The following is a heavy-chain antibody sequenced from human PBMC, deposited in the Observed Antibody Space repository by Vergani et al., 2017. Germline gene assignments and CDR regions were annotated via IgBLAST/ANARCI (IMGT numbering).Heavy chain of an antibody. CDR2: ISGSGGST. CDR3: AKDLRAPITGTCGD. D-gene: IGHD1-7*01. CDR1: GFTFSSYA. J-gene: IGHJ4*02. Sequence: EVQLLESGGGLVQPGGSLRLSCAASGFTFSSYAMSWVRQAPGKGLEWVSAISGSGGSTYYADCVKGRFTISRDNSKNTLYLQMNSLRAEDTAVYYCAKDLRAPITGTCGDWGQGTLVTVSS. V-gene: IGHV3-23*01.